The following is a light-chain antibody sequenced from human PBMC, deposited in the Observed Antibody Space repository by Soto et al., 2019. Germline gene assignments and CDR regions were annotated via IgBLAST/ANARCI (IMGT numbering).Light chain of an antibody. V-gene: IGKV3-15*01. CDR2: AAP. J-gene: IGKJ1*01. CDR3: QQYAQRWT. Sequence: EIEMTQSPAALSVSPGQSVTLSCRSSQNIGGNLAWYQQRPGQSPRLLIYAAPDRATGVPARFSGSGSGTEFTLTINSLQSEDFAVYYCQQYAQRWTFGQGTKVDIK. CDR1: QNIGGN.